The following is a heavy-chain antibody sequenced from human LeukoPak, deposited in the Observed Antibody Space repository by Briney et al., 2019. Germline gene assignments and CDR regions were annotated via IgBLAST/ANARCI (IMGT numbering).Heavy chain of an antibody. CDR1: GFSFSSYA. CDR2: ISYDGSDQ. J-gene: IGHJ4*02. D-gene: IGHD3-22*01. CDR3: ARNYDSSGYYYFVR. Sequence: PGGSLRLSCAVSGFSFSSYAMHWVRQAPGKGLEWVAVISYDGSDQYYVDSVKGRFSISRDNPKSTLYLEMNSLRAEDTAVHYCARNYDSSGYYYFVRWGQGTQVTVSS. V-gene: IGHV3-30*03.